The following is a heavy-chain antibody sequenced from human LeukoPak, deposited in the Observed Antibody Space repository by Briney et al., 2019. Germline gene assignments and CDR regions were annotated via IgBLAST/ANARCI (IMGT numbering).Heavy chain of an antibody. J-gene: IGHJ5*02. Sequence: ASVKVSCKASGYTFTGYYMHWVRQAPGQGLEWLGWINPNSGGTNYAQKFQGRVTMTRDTSISTAHMELSRLRSDDTAVYYCARDPPYYYDSSGYRFHNWFDPWGQGALVTVSS. CDR3: ARDPPYYYDSSGYRFHNWFDP. CDR2: INPNSGGT. D-gene: IGHD3-22*01. V-gene: IGHV1-2*02. CDR1: GYTFTGYY.